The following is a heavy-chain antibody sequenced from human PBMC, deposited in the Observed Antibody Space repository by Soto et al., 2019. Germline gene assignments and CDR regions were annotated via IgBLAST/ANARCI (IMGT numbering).Heavy chain of an antibody. CDR3: ASGRFGWRYREYYYYCMDV. CDR1: GGSLSSSNW. Sequence: SETLSLTCAVSGGSLSSSNWWSWVRQPPGKGLEWIGEIYHSGSTHYNPSLKSRVTISVDKSKNQFSLKLSSVTAADTAVYYCASGRFGWRYREYYYYCMDVWGQGTTVTVSS. V-gene: IGHV4-4*02. D-gene: IGHD3-10*01. J-gene: IGHJ6*02. CDR2: IYHSGST.